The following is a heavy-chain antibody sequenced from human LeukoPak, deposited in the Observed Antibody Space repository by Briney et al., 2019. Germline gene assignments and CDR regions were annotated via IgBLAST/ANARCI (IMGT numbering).Heavy chain of an antibody. CDR2: IYPDDSDT. Sequence: GESLKISCETSGYSFTTYWIGWVRQRPGTGLEWVGAIYPDDSDTRYSPSFQGQVAISADRSIRTAYLKWNSLKASDTGMYYCASLVGASGTVNWFDPWGQGTLVTVSS. J-gene: IGHJ5*02. CDR1: GYSFTTYW. D-gene: IGHD3-10*01. V-gene: IGHV5-51*01. CDR3: ASLVGASGTVNWFDP.